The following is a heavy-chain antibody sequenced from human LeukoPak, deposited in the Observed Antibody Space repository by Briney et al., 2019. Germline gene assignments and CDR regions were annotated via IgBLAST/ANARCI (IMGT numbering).Heavy chain of an antibody. CDR1: GGSFSGYY. D-gene: IGHD3-10*01. V-gene: IGHV4-34*01. Sequence: SETLSLTCAVYGGSFSGYYWSWIRQPPGKGLEWIGEINHSGSTNYNPSLKSRVTISVDTSKNQFSLKLSSVTAADTAVYYCARLVGYYGSGSYYNPYYYMDVWGKGTTVTISS. J-gene: IGHJ6*03. CDR2: INHSGST. CDR3: ARLVGYYGSGSYYNPYYYMDV.